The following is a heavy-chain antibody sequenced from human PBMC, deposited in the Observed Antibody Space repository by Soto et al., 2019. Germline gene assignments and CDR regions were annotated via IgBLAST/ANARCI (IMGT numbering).Heavy chain of an antibody. CDR2: IHHSGST. Sequence: QVQLQESGPGLVRPSGTVSLTCAVSGLSISSDNWWSWVRQPPGKGLEWIGEIHHSGSTNYNPSLKSPVTMSVVPSKDLFSLTLNSVTAADPAFYYCARDQGSHPGDWGQGTLVSVSS. CDR1: GLSISSDNW. CDR3: ARDQGSHPGD. V-gene: IGHV4-4*02. J-gene: IGHJ4*02. D-gene: IGHD6-13*01.